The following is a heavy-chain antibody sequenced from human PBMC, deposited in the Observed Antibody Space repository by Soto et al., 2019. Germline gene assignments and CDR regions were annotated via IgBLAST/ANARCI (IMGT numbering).Heavy chain of an antibody. CDR2: IDPNDSFI. D-gene: IGHD2-2*01. CDR3: ARGYCTTTICDPWFDP. CDR1: GYRFTGFW. J-gene: IGHJ5*02. V-gene: IGHV5-10-1*01. Sequence: GESLKISCQGSGYRFTGFWLNWVRRRPGKGLEWVGRIDPNDSFINYSPPFEGHVTISADKSISTAYLQWSSLQASDTAIYYCARGYCTTTICDPWFDPWGQGTLVTVS.